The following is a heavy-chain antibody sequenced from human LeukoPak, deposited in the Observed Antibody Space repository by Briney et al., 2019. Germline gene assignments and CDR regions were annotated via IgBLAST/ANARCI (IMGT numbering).Heavy chain of an antibody. J-gene: IGHJ4*02. D-gene: IGHD3-10*01. CDR2: ISSSSSYI. CDR1: GFTFSSYS. Sequence: GGSLRLSCAASGFTFSSYSMNWVRQAPGKGLEWVSSISSSSSYIYYADSVKGRFTISRDNSKNTLYLQMDSLRVEDTALYFCARGDRAVTRHFDYWGQGTLVTVSS. CDR3: ARGDRAVTRHFDY. V-gene: IGHV3-21*04.